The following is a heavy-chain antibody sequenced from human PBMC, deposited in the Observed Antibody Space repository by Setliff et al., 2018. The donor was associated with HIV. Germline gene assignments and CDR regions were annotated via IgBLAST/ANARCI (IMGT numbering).Heavy chain of an antibody. D-gene: IGHD3-22*01. CDR3: TRRGADSYYPRPLDV. V-gene: IGHV4-61*01. Sequence: PSETLSLTCTVSGGSVSTGNYYWNWIRLPPGKGLEWIGYIFYSGSTNYHPSLKSRVTISVDTSKNQFSLRLNSVTAADTAIYYCTRRGADSYYPRPLDVWGKGTTVTVSS. CDR1: GGSVSTGNYY. J-gene: IGHJ6*04. CDR2: IFYSGST.